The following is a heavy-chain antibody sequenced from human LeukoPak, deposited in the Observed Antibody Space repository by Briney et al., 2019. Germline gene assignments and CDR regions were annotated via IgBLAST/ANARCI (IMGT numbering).Heavy chain of an antibody. Sequence: GGSLRLSCAASVFTFYEYGMSGVRQAPGKGLGCVSAISVSGGSTYYADSVKGRFTISRDNSKNTLYLQMNSLRAEDTAVYYCTKDRGSYRPPRADYWGQGTLVTVSS. CDR3: TKDRGSYRPPRADY. CDR2: ISVSGGST. CDR1: VFTFYEYG. V-gene: IGHV3-23*01. J-gene: IGHJ4*02. D-gene: IGHD3-16*02.